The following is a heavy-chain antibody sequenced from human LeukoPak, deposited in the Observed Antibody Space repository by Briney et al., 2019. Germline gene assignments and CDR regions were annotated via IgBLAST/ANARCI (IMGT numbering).Heavy chain of an antibody. CDR3: ARDRYCSGGSCYLGWFDP. CDR2: INHSGST. J-gene: IGHJ5*02. D-gene: IGHD2-15*01. Sequence: SETLSLTCAVYGGSFSGYYWSWIRHPPGKGLEWIGEINHSGSTNYNPSLKSRVTISVGASKNLFALKLSSVTAADTAVYYCARDRYCSGGSCYLGWFDPWGQGTLVTVSS. CDR1: GGSFSGYY. V-gene: IGHV4-34*01.